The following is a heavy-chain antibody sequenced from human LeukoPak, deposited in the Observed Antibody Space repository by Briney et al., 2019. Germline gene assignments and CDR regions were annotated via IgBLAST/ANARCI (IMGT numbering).Heavy chain of an antibody. Sequence: KSGGSLRLSCAASGFTFSSYAMSWVRQAPGKGLEWVSAISGSGGSTYYADSVKGRFTISRDNSKNTLYLQMNSLRAEDTAVYYCAKGRCSSTSCYPLNWGQGTLVTVSS. CDR2: ISGSGGST. CDR3: AKGRCSSTSCYPLN. J-gene: IGHJ4*02. V-gene: IGHV3-23*01. D-gene: IGHD2-2*01. CDR1: GFTFSSYA.